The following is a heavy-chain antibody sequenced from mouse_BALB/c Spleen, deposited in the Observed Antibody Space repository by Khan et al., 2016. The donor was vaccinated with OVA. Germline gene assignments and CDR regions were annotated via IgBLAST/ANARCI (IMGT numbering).Heavy chain of an antibody. D-gene: IGHD2-14*01. V-gene: IGHV9-3-1*01. CDR2: INTYTGEP. CDR3: ARREYYRYFAY. CDR1: GYTFTNYG. J-gene: IGHJ3*01. Sequence: QIQLVQSGPELKKPGETVKISCMASGYTFTNYGMDWVKQAPGKGLKWMGWINTYTGEPTYADDFKGRFAFSLETSASTAYLQINNLKNEDTAAYFCARREYYRYFAYWGQGTLVTVSA.